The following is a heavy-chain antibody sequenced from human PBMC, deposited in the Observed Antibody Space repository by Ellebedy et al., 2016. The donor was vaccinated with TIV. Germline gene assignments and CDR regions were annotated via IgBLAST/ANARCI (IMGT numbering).Heavy chain of an antibody. Sequence: GESLKISCAASGFTFSASGMTLARQAPGKGLEWVSGISSGGITYYADSVRGRFTISRDNSKNTLYLQMNSLRAEDTATYYCVKGSGTMDVWGQGTTVTVSS. D-gene: IGHD1-1*01. CDR2: ISSGGIT. CDR1: GFTFSASG. J-gene: IGHJ6*02. CDR3: VKGSGTMDV. V-gene: IGHV3-23*01.